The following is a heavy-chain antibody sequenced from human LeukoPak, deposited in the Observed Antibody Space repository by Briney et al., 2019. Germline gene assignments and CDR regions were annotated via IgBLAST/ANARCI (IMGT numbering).Heavy chain of an antibody. Sequence: ASVKVSCKASGYTFNSSYMHWVRQAPGQGLEWMGIINPSDDSTRYAQKFQGRVTMTKDTSTNTVYMHLSSLSSDDTAVYYCARDPDPDIVVVPAASNYWGQGTLVTVSS. V-gene: IGHV1-46*02. J-gene: IGHJ4*02. CDR3: ARDPDPDIVVVPAASNY. CDR1: GYTFNSSY. CDR2: INPSDDST. D-gene: IGHD2-2*01.